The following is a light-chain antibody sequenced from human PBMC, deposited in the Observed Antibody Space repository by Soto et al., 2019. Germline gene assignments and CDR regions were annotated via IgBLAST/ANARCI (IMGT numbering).Light chain of an antibody. CDR1: SSNTGAGYD. CDR3: QSYDSTLSARYV. J-gene: IGLJ1*01. Sequence: QPALAQPSSVSSGPGQRVTIACTGSSSNTGAGYDVHLYQQRPGTAPKLLIFGNINRPSGVPDRFSGSKSGTSASLAITGLQAEDEGDYYCQSYDSTLSARYVFGTGTKATVL. CDR2: GNI. V-gene: IGLV1-40*01.